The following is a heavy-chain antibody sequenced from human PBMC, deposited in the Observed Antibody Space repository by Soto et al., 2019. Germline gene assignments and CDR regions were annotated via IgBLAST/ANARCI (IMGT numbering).Heavy chain of an antibody. D-gene: IGHD6-6*01. J-gene: IGHJ6*03. CDR3: ARSKQLVRIHYYYYYYMDV. Sequence: GGSLRLSCAASGFTFSSYAMHWVRQAPGKGLEYVSAISSNGGSTYYANSVKGRFTISRDNSKNTLYLQMGSLRAEDMAVYYCARSKQLVRIHYYYYYYMDVWGKGTTVTVSS. V-gene: IGHV3-64*01. CDR1: GFTFSSYA. CDR2: ISSNGGST.